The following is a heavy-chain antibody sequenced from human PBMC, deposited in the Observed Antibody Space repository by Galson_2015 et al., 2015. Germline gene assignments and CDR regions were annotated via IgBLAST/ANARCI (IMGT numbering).Heavy chain of an antibody. Sequence: SLRLSCAASGFTFSSYWMHWVRQVPGKGLMWVSRIKGDGSSIIYADSVQGRFTISRDNTKNTVCLQMNSLRFEDTAVYYCAGNPRLGYFDHWGRGTLFPVSS. CDR3: AGNPRLGYFDH. CDR1: GFTFSSYW. J-gene: IGHJ2*01. D-gene: IGHD4-23*01. V-gene: IGHV3-74*01. CDR2: IKGDGSSI.